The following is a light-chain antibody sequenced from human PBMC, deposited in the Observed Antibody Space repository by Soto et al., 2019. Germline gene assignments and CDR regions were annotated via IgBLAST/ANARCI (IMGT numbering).Light chain of an antibody. Sequence: QSALTQPPSASGSPGQSVTISCTGTSSDVGGYNYVSWYQQHPGKAPKLMIYEVSNRPSGVPDRFSGSKSGNTASLTVSGLQAEDEDDYYCSSNAVSNYLVFGGGTKLTVL. CDR3: SSNAVSNYLV. V-gene: IGLV2-8*01. CDR2: EVS. CDR1: SSDVGGYNY. J-gene: IGLJ2*01.